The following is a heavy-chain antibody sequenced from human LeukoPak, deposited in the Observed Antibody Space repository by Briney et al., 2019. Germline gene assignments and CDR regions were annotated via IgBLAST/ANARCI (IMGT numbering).Heavy chain of an antibody. CDR3: ARGDGQDGNFDY. V-gene: IGHV4-59*01. CDR1: GGFISSYY. J-gene: IGHJ4*02. CDR2: IYYSGST. D-gene: IGHD5-24*01. Sequence: SETLSLTCTVSGGFISSYYWSRIRQPPGKGLEWIGFIYYSGSTNYNPSLKSRVTISVDTSKNQFSLKLSSVTAADTAVYYCARGDGQDGNFDYWGQGTLVTVSS.